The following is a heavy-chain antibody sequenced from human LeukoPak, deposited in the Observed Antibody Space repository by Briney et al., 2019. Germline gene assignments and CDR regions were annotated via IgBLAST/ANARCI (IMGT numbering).Heavy chain of an antibody. Sequence: QVQLQESGPGLVKPSETLSLTCTVSGGSISSYYWRWIRQPPGKGLEWLGYIYYSGSTNYHPPLKRRVTISVSTSQNQFSLKLSSVNAADTGVYFCARGGSGSYPTFDYWGQGTLVTVSS. J-gene: IGHJ4*02. D-gene: IGHD3-10*01. CDR1: GGSISSYY. V-gene: IGHV4-59*01. CDR2: IYYSGST. CDR3: ARGGSGSYPTFDY.